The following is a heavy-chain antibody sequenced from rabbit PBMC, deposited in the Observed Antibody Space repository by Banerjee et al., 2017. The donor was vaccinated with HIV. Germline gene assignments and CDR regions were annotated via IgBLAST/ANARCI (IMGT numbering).Heavy chain of an antibody. V-gene: IGHV1S45*01. CDR1: GFDLSSRYY. CDR3: ARGYAGYAGYVYAMDYFNL. CDR2: IYNGDGST. J-gene: IGHJ4*01. Sequence: QEQLEESGGDLVKPGASLTLTCKASGFDLSSRYYMCWVRQAPGEGPEWIACIYNGDGSTYYASWAKGRFTISKSSSTTVTLQMTSLTVADTATYFCARGYAGYAGYVYAMDYFNLWGPGTLVTVS. D-gene: IGHD6-1*01.